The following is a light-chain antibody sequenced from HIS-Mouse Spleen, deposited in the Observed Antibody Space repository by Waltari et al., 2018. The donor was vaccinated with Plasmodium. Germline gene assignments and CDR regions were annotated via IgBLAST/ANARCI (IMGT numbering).Light chain of an antibody. Sequence: EIVLTQSPATLSLSPGERATLSCRASHSFRSYLAWYQQKPGQAPRLLIYDASNRATGIPARFSGSGSGTDFTLTISSLEPEDFAVYYCQQRSNWPRVLTFGGGTKVEIK. CDR1: HSFRSY. CDR3: QQRSNWPRVLT. J-gene: IGKJ4*01. V-gene: IGKV3-11*01. CDR2: DAS.